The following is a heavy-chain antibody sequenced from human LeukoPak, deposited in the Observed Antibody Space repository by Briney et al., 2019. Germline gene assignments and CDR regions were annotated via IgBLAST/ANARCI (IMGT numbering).Heavy chain of an antibody. CDR2: IYYSGST. CDR1: GGSISSSSYY. CDR3: ARDLDCSGGSCSDY. J-gene: IGHJ4*02. D-gene: IGHD2-15*01. Sequence: PSETLSLTCTVSGGSISSSSYYWGWMRQPPGKGLEWIGSIYYSGSTYYNPSLKSRVTISVDTSKNQFSLKLSSVTAADTAVYYCARDLDCSGGSCSDYWDQGTLVTVSS. V-gene: IGHV4-39*07.